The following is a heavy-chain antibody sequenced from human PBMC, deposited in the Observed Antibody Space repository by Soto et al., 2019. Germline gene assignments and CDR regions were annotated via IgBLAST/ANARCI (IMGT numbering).Heavy chain of an antibody. J-gene: IGHJ5*02. CDR2: INPNSGGT. CDR3: ARNYYDFWSGYYFCQWFDP. CDR1: GYTFTGYY. V-gene: IGHV1-2*02. Sequence: ASVKVSCKASGYTFTGYYMHWVRQAPGQGLEWMGWINPNSGGTNYAQKFQGRVTMTRDTSISTAYMELSRLRSDDTAVYYCARNYYDFWSGYYFCQWFDPWGQGTLVTVPS. D-gene: IGHD3-3*01.